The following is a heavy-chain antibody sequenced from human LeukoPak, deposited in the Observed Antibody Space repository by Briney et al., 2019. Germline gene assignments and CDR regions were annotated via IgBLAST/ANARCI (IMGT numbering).Heavy chain of an antibody. V-gene: IGHV3-30*18. J-gene: IGHJ4*02. CDR3: AKGTWAAAGTSFDY. Sequence: GRSLRLSCAASGFTFSSYGMHWVRQAPGKGLEWVAVISYDGSNKYYADSMKGRFTISRDNSKNTLYLQMNSLRAEDTAVYYCAKGTWAAAGTSFDYWGQGTLVTVSS. D-gene: IGHD6-13*01. CDR1: GFTFSSYG. CDR2: ISYDGSNK.